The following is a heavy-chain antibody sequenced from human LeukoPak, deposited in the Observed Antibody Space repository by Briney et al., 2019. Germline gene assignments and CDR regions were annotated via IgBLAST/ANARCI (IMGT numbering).Heavy chain of an antibody. Sequence: PSETLPLTCTVSGGSIRNYYWSWIRQPPGKGLEWIGYVYHTGNTKYNPSLESRATISIDTSKNQFSLKLSSVTAADSAVYYCAKSDGSGSYFDYWGQGTLVTVS. D-gene: IGHD3-10*01. CDR1: GGSIRNYY. CDR3: AKSDGSGSYFDY. V-gene: IGHV4-59*03. J-gene: IGHJ4*02. CDR2: VYHTGNT.